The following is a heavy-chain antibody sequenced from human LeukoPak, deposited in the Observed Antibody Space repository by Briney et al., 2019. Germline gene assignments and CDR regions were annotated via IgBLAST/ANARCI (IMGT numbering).Heavy chain of an antibody. V-gene: IGHV3-30-3*01. CDR3: ARECTIFRVALGAFDI. J-gene: IGHJ3*02. CDR2: ISYDGSNK. D-gene: IGHD3-3*01. CDR1: GFTFSSYA. Sequence: GGSLRLSCAASGFTFSSYAMHWVRQAPGKGLEWVAVISYDGSNKYYADSVKGRFTISRDNSKNTLYLQMNSLRAEDTAVYYCARECTIFRVALGAFDIWGQGTMVTVSS.